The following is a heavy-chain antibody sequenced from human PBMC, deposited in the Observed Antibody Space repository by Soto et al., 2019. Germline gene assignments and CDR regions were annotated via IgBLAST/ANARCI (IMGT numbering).Heavy chain of an antibody. D-gene: IGHD4-17*01. CDR3: ARVKRGLVTTIGGGFGS. CDR2: ISPTGGST. CDR1: GYTHGFDTYA. J-gene: IGHJ4*02. Sequence: EVQLAESGGGLVQPGGSLRLSCAGSGYTHGFDTYAMSWVRQAPGKGLEWVAGISPTGGSTYYADSVKGRFTISRDNSNHALVLQMPSLGVEDAAVYFCARVKRGLVTTIGGGFGSWGRGTLVTVSS. V-gene: IGHV3-23*04.